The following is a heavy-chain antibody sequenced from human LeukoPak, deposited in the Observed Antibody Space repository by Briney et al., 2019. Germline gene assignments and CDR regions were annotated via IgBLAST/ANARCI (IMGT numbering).Heavy chain of an antibody. CDR2: FSVYNDDA. J-gene: IGHJ4*02. V-gene: IGHV1-18*04. D-gene: IGHD2-21*01. CDR3: ARAIHVGYQLSAYCDGNCLYFFDS. CDR1: GYTFTSYY. Sequence: ASVKVSCKASGYTFTSYYMHWVRQAPGQGLEWLGWFSVYNDDAHYAQKFQGRVTLTTDISTSTAYMELRSLRSDDTAVYYCARAIHVGYQLSAYCDGNCLYFFDSWGQGTLVTVSS.